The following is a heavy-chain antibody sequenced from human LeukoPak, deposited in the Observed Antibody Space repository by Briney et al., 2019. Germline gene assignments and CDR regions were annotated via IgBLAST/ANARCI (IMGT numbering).Heavy chain of an antibody. CDR1: GYTFTTYG. V-gene: IGHV1-18*01. J-gene: IGHJ6*03. CDR3: ARGPRALSTDYYNYYMDV. CDR2: ISAYNGST. Sequence: ASVKVSCKASGYTFTTYGFIWVRQAPGQGLQWMGWISAYNGSTNYTQKFQGRVTMTTDTSTSTAYMELRSLRSDDTAVYFCARGPRALSTDYYNYYMDVWGKGTTVTVSS.